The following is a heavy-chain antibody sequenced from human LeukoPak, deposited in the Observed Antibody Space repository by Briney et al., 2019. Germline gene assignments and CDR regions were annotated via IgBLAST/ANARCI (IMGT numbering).Heavy chain of an antibody. V-gene: IGHV3-21*01. CDR1: GFTFSSYS. Sequence: GGSLRLSCAASGFTFSSYSMNWVRQALGRGLEWVSSISSSSSYIYYADSVKGRFTISRDNAKNSLYLQMNSLRAEDTAVYYCARDSRGGGGYWGQGTLVTVSS. CDR2: ISSSSSYI. J-gene: IGHJ4*02. D-gene: IGHD3-16*01. CDR3: ARDSRGGGGY.